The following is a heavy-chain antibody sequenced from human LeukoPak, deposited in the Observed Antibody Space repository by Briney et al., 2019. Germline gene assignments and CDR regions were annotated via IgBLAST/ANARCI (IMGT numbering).Heavy chain of an antibody. CDR1: GYTFTNYY. CDR2: INPNSGGT. V-gene: IGHV1-2*06. D-gene: IGHD6-13*01. J-gene: IGHJ4*02. CDR3: ASLAPTASGYSSSWYLRGDGY. Sequence: ASVKVSCKASGYTFTNYYMHWVRQAPGQGLEWMGRINPNSGGTNYAQKFQGRVTMTRDTSISTAYMELSRLRSDDTAVYYCASLAPTASGYSSSWYLRGDGYWGQGTLVTVSS.